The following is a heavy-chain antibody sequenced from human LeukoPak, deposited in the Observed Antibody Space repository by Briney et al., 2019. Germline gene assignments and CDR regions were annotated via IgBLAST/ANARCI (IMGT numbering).Heavy chain of an antibody. CDR1: GGSVSSGSYY. D-gene: IGHD6-19*01. J-gene: IGHJ3*02. CDR3: ARSPHSSGWYAFDI. Sequence: SETLSLTCTVSGGSVSSGSYYWGWIRQPPGKGLEWIGYIYYSGSTNYNPSLKSRVTISVDTSKNQFSLKLSSVTAADTAVYYCARSPHSSGWYAFDIWGQGTMVTVSS. V-gene: IGHV4-61*01. CDR2: IYYSGST.